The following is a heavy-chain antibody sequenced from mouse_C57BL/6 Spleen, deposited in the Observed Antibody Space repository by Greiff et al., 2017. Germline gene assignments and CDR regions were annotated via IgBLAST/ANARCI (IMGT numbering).Heavy chain of an antibody. Sequence: QVQLKQSGAELVRPGTSVKVSCKASGYAFTNYLIEWVKQRPGQGLEWIGVINPGSGGTNYNEKFKGKATLTADKSSSTAYMQLSSLTSEDSAVYFCARQGYSNGEFDYWGQGTTLTVSS. V-gene: IGHV1-54*01. CDR2: INPGSGGT. D-gene: IGHD2-5*01. CDR1: GYAFTNYL. J-gene: IGHJ2*01. CDR3: ARQGYSNGEFDY.